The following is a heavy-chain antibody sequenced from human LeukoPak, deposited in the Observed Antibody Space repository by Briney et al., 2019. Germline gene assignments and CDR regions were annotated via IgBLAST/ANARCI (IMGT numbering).Heavy chain of an antibody. V-gene: IGHV3-21*05. CDR3: ARDTSQPGLIDS. Sequence: GGSLRLSCAASGLPFSLYAMNWVGQAPWKGLEWVSYINDDSTDIHYADSVKGRFSISRDSARNTLYLQLSSLRAEDTAVYYCARDTSQPGLIDSWGQGTLVTVSS. CDR2: INDDSTDI. D-gene: IGHD2-2*01. J-gene: IGHJ4*02. CDR1: GLPFSLYA.